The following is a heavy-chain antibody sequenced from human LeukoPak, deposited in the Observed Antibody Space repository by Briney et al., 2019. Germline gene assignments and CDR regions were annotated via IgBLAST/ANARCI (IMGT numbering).Heavy chain of an antibody. D-gene: IGHD2-21*02. J-gene: IGHJ3*02. V-gene: IGHV3-73*01. CDR3: TNQNCGGDCYSAPGDAFDI. CDR1: GFTFSGSA. CDR2: IRSKANSYAT. Sequence: PGGSLRLSCAASGFTFSGSAMHWVRQASGKGLEWVGRIRSKANSYATAYAASVKGRFTISRDDSKNTAYLQMNSLRTEDTAVYYCTNQNCGGDCYSAPGDAFDIWGQGTMVTVSS.